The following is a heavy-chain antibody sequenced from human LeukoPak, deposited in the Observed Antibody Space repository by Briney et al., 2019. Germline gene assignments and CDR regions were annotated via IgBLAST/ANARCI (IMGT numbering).Heavy chain of an antibody. Sequence: SETPPLTYTVVGGSISSRDENWHWIRQPPAKGLAWIGNVDYNGTIYYSPSLKSRALVSVDTSKNQVSLRLTSVTAADTAVYFCARSNHFWSGFLDTWGQGTLVTVSS. CDR1: GGSISSRDEN. V-gene: IGHV4-39*07. CDR3: ARSNHFWSGFLDT. J-gene: IGHJ4*02. D-gene: IGHD3-3*02. CDR2: VDYNGTI.